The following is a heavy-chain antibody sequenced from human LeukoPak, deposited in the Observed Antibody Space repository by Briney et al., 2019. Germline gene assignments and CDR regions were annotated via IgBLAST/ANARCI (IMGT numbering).Heavy chain of an antibody. J-gene: IGHJ4*02. CDR2: INHSGST. D-gene: IGHD3-22*01. V-gene: IGHV4-34*01. Sequence: SETLSLTCAVHGGSFSGYYWSWIRQPPGKGLEWIGEINHSGSTNYNPSLKSRVTISVDTSKNQFSLKLSSVTAADTAVYYCARGGGYYYDSSGYYEPSPFDYWGQGTLVTVSS. CDR1: GGSFSGYY. CDR3: ARGGGYYYDSSGYYEPSPFDY.